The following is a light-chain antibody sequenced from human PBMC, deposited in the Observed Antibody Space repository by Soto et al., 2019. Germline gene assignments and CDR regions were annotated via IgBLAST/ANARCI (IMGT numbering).Light chain of an antibody. J-gene: IGLJ2*01. CDR2: DGS. CDR3: CSYAASSTSVV. V-gene: IGLV2-23*01. Sequence: QSALTQPASVSGSPGQSITISCTGTRSDVGSYKLVSWYQQHTGKAPQLMIYDGSERPSGVSNRFSGSKSGNTASLTISGLQAADEADYYCCSYAASSTSVVFGGGTQLTVL. CDR1: RSDVGSYKL.